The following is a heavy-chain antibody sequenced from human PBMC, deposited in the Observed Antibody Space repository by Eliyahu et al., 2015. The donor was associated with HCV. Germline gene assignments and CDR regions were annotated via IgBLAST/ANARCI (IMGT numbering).Heavy chain of an antibody. D-gene: IGHD5-12*01. CDR3: ARVDIGDF. CDR2: ISSSGDIT. CDR1: GFIFGDYY. Sequence: GSLRLSCVTSGFIFGDYYMSWIRQAPGKGLEWVSYISSSGDITYYADSVRGRFTVSRDNAKNSLYLQMSSLRVEDTAVYYCARVDIGDFWGQGTLATVSS. J-gene: IGHJ4*02. V-gene: IGHV3-11*04.